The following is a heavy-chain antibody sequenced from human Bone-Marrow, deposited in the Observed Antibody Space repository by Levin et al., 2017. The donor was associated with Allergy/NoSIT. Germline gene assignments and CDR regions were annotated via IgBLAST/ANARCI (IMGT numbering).Heavy chain of an antibody. D-gene: IGHD2-8*02. V-gene: IGHV3-11*01. CDR3: AREGQSLVRGANDY. CDR1: GFTFSDSY. CDR2: ISPTSNTI. Sequence: GGSLRLSCAASGFTFSDSYMTWIRQTPGKGLEWISYISPTSNTIYYADSVRGRFTISRDNAAKSLHLQMDSLRVEDTGLYYCAREGQSLVRGANDYWGQGILVTVSS. J-gene: IGHJ4*02.